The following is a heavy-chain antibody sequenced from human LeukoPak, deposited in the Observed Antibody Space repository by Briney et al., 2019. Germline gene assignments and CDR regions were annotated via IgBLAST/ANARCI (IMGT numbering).Heavy chain of an antibody. CDR2: IYWNDDK. Sequence: SGPTLVKPTQTLTLTCTFSGFSLSSSGVGVGWIRQPPGKALEWLALIYWNDDKRYSPSLKGRLIITKDTSKNQVVLTMTNMDPVDTATYYCAHRLSVATGDYMDVWGKGTTVTVSS. CDR1: GFSLSSSGVG. D-gene: IGHD1-14*01. V-gene: IGHV2-5*01. J-gene: IGHJ6*03. CDR3: AHRLSVATGDYMDV.